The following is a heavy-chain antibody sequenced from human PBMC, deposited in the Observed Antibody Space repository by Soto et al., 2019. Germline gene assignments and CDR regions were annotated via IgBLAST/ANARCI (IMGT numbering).Heavy chain of an antibody. CDR2: IYHSGST. D-gene: IGHD1-1*01. CDR3: ARTSTSGTSFDY. CDR1: GGSISSSNW. Sequence: QVQLQESGPGLVKPSGTLSLTCAVSGGSISSSNWWSWVRQPPGKGLEWIGEIYHSGSTNYNPSFKSRVAMSVDKSKNQFSLNFNSVTAADTALYYCARTSTSGTSFDYWGQGTLVTVSS. J-gene: IGHJ4*02. V-gene: IGHV4-4*02.